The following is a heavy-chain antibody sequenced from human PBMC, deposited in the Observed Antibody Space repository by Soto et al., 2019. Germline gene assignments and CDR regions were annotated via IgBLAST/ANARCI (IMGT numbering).Heavy chain of an antibody. V-gene: IGHV3-23*01. CDR2: ISGGGGRI. D-gene: IGHD1-1*01. CDR3: AEYMCGDWNDADPDFWFAS. J-gene: IGHJ1*01. Sequence: EVRLLESGGGLVQPGGSLRLSCAASRFTFRVYAMSWVRQAPGKGLEWVSGISGGGGRIYYADSVKGRFIISRDNSKDTLSLQMNSLKAEDTAVYYCAEYMCGDWNDADPDFWFASWVQGTLVTVSS. CDR1: RFTFRVYA.